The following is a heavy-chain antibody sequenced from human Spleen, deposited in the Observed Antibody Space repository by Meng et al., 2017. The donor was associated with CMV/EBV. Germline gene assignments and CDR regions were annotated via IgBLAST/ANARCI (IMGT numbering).Heavy chain of an antibody. V-gene: IGHV3-13*01. CDR1: GFSVSSHD. D-gene: IGHD3-16*01. CDR2: IGSAGDR. CDR3: ARQWDYGYNSLDY. Sequence: GESLKISCAASGFSVSSHDMHWVRQTPGKGLEWVSSIGSAGDRYYAGSVKGRFTISRENAKNSFSLQMNSLRVGDTAVYYCARQWDYGYNSLDYWGQGTLVTVSS. J-gene: IGHJ4*02.